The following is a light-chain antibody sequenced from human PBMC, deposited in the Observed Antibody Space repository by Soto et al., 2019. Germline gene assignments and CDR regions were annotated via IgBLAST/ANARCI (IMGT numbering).Light chain of an antibody. CDR1: SSDVGGYNY. CDR2: DVS. V-gene: IGLV2-14*01. Sequence: QSALTQPASVSGSPGQSITISCTGTSSDVGGYNYVSWYQQHPGKAPKLIIYDVSTRPSGVSNRFSGSKSGNTASLTISGLQAEDDADYYCSSYTSSYTRVFGGGTKVTVL. J-gene: IGLJ3*02. CDR3: SSYTSSYTRV.